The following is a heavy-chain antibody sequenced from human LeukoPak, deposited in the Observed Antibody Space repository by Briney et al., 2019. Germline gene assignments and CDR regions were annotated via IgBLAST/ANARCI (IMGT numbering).Heavy chain of an antibody. CDR2: ILGSGGST. J-gene: IGHJ4*02. Sequence: GASLRLSCAASGFTFSNYAMSWVRQAPGKGLEWVSAILGSGGSTYYADSVKGRFTVSRDNSKSTLYLQMNSLRAEDTALYYCAKWGDYDVLAGYYVPDYWGQGTLVTVSS. CDR1: GFTFSNYA. V-gene: IGHV3-23*01. CDR3: AKWGDYDVLAGYYVPDY. D-gene: IGHD3-9*01.